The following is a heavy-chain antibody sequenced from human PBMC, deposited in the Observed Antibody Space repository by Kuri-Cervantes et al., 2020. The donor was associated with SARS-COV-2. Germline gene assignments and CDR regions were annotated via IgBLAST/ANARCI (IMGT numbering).Heavy chain of an antibody. D-gene: IGHD2-2*01. CDR2: INPNSGGT. Sequence: ASVKVSCKASGYTFTGYYMHWVRQAPGQGLEWMGWINPNSGGTNYAQKFQGRVTMTRDRSISTAYMELSRLRSDDTAVYYCARVGCSSTSCYRAIDYWGQGTLVTVSS. J-gene: IGHJ4*02. V-gene: IGHV1-2*02. CDR1: GYTFTGYY. CDR3: ARVGCSSTSCYRAIDY.